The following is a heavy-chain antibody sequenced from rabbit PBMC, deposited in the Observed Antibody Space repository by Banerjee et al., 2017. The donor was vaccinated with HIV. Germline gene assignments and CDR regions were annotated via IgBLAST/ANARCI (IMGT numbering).Heavy chain of an antibody. Sequence: QQQLVESGGGLVKPGASLTLTCKASGFDFSSNAINWVRQAPGKGLEWIAYIDNGDGTTYYASWAKGRFTISKTSSTTVTLQMTSLTAADTATYFCARRFALWGQGTLVTVS. CDR1: GFDFSSNA. CDR2: IDNGDGTT. V-gene: IGHV1S47*01. J-gene: IGHJ3*01. CDR3: ARRFAL. D-gene: IGHD3-3*01.